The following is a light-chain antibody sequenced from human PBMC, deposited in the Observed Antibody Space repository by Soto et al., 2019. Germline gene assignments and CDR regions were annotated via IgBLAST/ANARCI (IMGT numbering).Light chain of an antibody. CDR2: DAS. CDR3: QHYKTWALS. Sequence: EIVMTQSPATLSVSPGERATLSCRASQGIGSTLAWYQQKPGQTPRLLIYDASTRATGIPARFSGIGSGTESTLTISSLQSEDFGVYYCQHYKTWALSFGGGTKVDIK. V-gene: IGKV3-15*01. J-gene: IGKJ4*01. CDR1: QGIGST.